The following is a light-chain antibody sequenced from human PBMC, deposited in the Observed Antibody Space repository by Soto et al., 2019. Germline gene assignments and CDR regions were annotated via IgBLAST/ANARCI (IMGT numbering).Light chain of an antibody. CDR2: SDD. CDR1: SSNIGSNS. J-gene: IGLJ1*01. V-gene: IGLV1-44*01. CDR3: AVWDETLIEV. Sequence: QSVLTQPPSASGTPGQTVTISCSGSSSNIGSNSVNWYQQLPGAAPSLLIYSDDQRPSGVPDRFSGSKSGTSASLAISGLQSEDEADYFCAVWDETLIEVFGPGTKVTVL.